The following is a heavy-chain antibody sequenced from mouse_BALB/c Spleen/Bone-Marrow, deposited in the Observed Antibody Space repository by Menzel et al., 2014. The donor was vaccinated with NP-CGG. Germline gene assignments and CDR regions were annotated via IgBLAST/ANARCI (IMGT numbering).Heavy chain of an antibody. CDR3: VGYPFAY. CDR1: GFTFNTNA. V-gene: IGHV10S3*01. CDR2: IRSESNNYAT. D-gene: IGHD2-2*01. J-gene: IGHJ3*01. Sequence: EVMLVESGGGLVQPKGSLKLSCAASGFTFNTNATNWVRQAPGKGLEWVARIRSESNNYATYYADSVKDRFTISRDDSQSILYLQMNNLKTEDTAMYYCVGYPFAYWGQGTLVTVSA.